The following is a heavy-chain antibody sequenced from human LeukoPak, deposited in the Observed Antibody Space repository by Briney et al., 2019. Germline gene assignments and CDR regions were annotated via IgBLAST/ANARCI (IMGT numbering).Heavy chain of an antibody. J-gene: IGHJ4*02. Sequence: SVKVSCKASGGTFSSYAISWVRQAPGQGLEWMGRIIPILGIANYAQKFQGRGTITADKSTSTAYMELSSLRSEDTAVYYCARSVQGPYYGSGSYYYKHYWGQGTLVTVSS. CDR3: ARSVQGPYYGSGSYYYKHY. V-gene: IGHV1-69*04. D-gene: IGHD3-10*01. CDR1: GGTFSSYA. CDR2: IIPILGIA.